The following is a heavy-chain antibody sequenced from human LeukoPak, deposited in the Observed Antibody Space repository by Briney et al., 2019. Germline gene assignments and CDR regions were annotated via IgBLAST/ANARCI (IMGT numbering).Heavy chain of an antibody. D-gene: IGHD1-26*01. CDR3: ARELTHEIVRGAFYI. CDR2: ISAYNGNT. J-gene: IGHJ3*02. CDR1: GYTLTNYG. V-gene: IGHV1-18*01. Sequence: ASVKVSCKASGYTLTNYGISWVRQAPGQGLEWMGWISAYNGNTNYAQKLQGRVTMTTDTSTSTAYMELGSLGSDDTAVYYCARELTHEIVRGAFYICGQGTTVSVSS.